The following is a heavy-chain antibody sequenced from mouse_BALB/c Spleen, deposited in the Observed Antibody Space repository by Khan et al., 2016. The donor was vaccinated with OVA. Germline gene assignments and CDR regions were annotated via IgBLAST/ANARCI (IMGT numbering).Heavy chain of an antibody. CDR3: ARSYDNDGAWFVY. CDR1: GYKFTDYV. V-gene: IGHV1-81*01. J-gene: IGHJ3*01. Sequence: QVRLQQSGPELVKPGASVKMSCKASGYKFTDYVISWVKQRTGQGLEWIGDIYPGSGTTYYNERFEGKATLTADKTSNTAYMQFRSLTSEDSAVYFCARSYDNDGAWFVYWGQGTLVTVSA. CDR2: IYPGSGTT. D-gene: IGHD2-4*01.